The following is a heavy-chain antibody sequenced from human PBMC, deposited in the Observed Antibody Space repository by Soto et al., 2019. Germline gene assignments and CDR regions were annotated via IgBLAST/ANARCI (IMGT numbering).Heavy chain of an antibody. CDR1: GFTVSSNY. V-gene: IGHV3-53*04. Sequence: EVQLVESGGGLVQPGGSLRLSCAASGFTVSSNYMSWVRQAPGKGLEWVSVIYSGGSTYYADSVKGLFTISRHNSKNTLYLQMNSLIAEDTAVYYCARGEGVYGDELDYWGQGTLVTVYS. CDR3: ARGEGVYGDELDY. J-gene: IGHJ4*02. CDR2: IYSGGST. D-gene: IGHD4-17*01.